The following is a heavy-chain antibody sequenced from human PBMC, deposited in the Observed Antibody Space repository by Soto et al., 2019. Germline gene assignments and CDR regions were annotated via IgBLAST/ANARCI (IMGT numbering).Heavy chain of an antibody. J-gene: IGHJ6*02. CDR2: ISVFNGDT. CDR1: GYTSSSYG. D-gene: IGHD2-2*01. CDR3: ARERYQVISDGMDV. V-gene: IGHV1-18*01. Sequence: ASVKVSCKALGYTSSSYGINWVRQAPGQGLEWMGWISVFNGDTKYAQKFQGRVAITKDPGTSTAHMELRSLRSDDAAVYFCARERYQVISDGMDVWGQGTTVTVSS.